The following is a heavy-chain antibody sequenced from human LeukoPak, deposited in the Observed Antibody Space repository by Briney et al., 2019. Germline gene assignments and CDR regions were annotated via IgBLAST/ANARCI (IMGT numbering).Heavy chain of an antibody. CDR2: IYYSGST. CDR1: GGSISSYY. D-gene: IGHD3-22*01. Sequence: PSETLSLTCTVSGGSISSYYWSWIRQPPGKGLEWIGYIYYSGSTNYNPSLKSRVTISVDTSKNQFSLKLSSVTAADTAVYYCAIDYYDSSGYKTRWGQGTLVTVSS. V-gene: IGHV4-59*12. J-gene: IGHJ4*02. CDR3: AIDYYDSSGYKTR.